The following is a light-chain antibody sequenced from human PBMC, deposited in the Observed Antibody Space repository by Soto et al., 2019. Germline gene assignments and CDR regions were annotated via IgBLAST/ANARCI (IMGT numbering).Light chain of an antibody. Sequence: QSVLTQPPSASGTPGQKVTISCSGSNSNIGSDFVFWFQQLPGTAPILLIYRNNQRPSEVPDRFSGSKSGTSASLAISGLRSEDEADYYCVSWDASLSAWVFGGGTQLTVL. CDR2: RNN. CDR1: NSNIGSDF. J-gene: IGLJ3*02. CDR3: VSWDASLSAWV. V-gene: IGLV1-47*01.